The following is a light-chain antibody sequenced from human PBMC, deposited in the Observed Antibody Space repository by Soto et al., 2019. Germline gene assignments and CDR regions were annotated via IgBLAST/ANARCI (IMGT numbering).Light chain of an antibody. V-gene: IGLV2-23*02. J-gene: IGLJ2*01. CDR3: SSYAGSSTVV. Sequence: QSALTQPASVSGSPGQSITISCTGTSSDVGSYNLVSWYQQHPGKAPKLMIYEVSKRPSGVSNRFSGSKSGNTASLTISGLQAEDEADYYCSSYAGSSTVVFGGGTQLTVL. CDR1: SSDVGSYNL. CDR2: EVS.